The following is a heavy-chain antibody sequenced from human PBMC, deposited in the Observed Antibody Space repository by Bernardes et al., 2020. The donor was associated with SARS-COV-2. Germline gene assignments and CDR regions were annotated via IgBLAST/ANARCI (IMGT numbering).Heavy chain of an antibody. Sequence: GGSLRLSCEVSGFSLSKFAMGWVRQAPGKGLEWVSSLGTKTYYTDSVNGRFTVSRDNSKNTLFLEMKSLRADDTAVYYCARRAMGVGGAYLFDPWGQGTLVTVSS. D-gene: IGHD3-10*01. J-gene: IGHJ5*02. CDR3: ARRAMGVGGAYLFDP. V-gene: IGHV3-23*01. CDR1: GFSLSKFA. CDR2: LGTKT.